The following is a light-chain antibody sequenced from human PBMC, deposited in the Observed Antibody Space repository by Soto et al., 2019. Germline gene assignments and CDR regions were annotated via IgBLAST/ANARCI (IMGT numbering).Light chain of an antibody. Sequence: EIVLTQSPGTLSLSPGERATLSCSASQSVSGSYLAWYQHKPGQAPRLLIYDASSRATGIPDRFSGSGSGTDFTLTISRLEPEDFAVYYCQQYGSSPITFGQGTRLEIK. CDR2: DAS. CDR1: QSVSGSY. J-gene: IGKJ5*01. V-gene: IGKV3-20*01. CDR3: QQYGSSPIT.